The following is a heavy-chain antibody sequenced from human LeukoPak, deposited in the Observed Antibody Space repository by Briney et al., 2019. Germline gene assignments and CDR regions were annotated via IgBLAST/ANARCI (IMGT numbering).Heavy chain of an antibody. D-gene: IGHD6-13*01. CDR3: ARVAAAGFVYNWFDP. Sequence: GGSLRLSCAASGFTFSSYAMNWVRQAPGKGLEWVSSISSSSSYIYYADSVKGRFTISRDNAKNSLYLQMNSLRAEDTAVYYCARVAAAGFVYNWFDPWGQGTLVTVSS. CDR1: GFTFSSYA. J-gene: IGHJ5*02. CDR2: ISSSSSYI. V-gene: IGHV3-21*01.